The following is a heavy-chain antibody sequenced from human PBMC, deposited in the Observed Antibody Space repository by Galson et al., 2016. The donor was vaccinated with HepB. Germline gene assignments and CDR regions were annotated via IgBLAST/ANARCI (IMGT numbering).Heavy chain of an antibody. V-gene: IGHV3-23*01. CDR3: AKGDKVTGWDN. CDR2: VSGSGTNT. J-gene: IGHJ4*02. CDR1: GLTFSSCA. D-gene: IGHD6-19*01. Sequence: SLRLSCAAPGLTFSSCAMYWVRQAPGMGLEWVSAVSGSGTNTYHANSVKGRFTVSRDNSKNTLYLQMNSLRAEDTAVYYCAKGDKVTGWDNWGQGTLVAVSS.